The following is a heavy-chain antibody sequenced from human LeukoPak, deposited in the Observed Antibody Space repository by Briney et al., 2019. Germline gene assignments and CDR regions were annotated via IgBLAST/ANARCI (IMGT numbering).Heavy chain of an antibody. J-gene: IGHJ4*02. Sequence: PGGSLRLSCAASGFIFNNYGLVWVRQAPGKGLEWVSAISNDGGGTPYADFVKGRFTISRDNSKNTLFLQMNSLRAEDTALYYCAKGSSGYFFDLWGQGTLVTVSS. D-gene: IGHD3-22*01. CDR1: GFIFNNYG. CDR2: ISNDGGGT. CDR3: AKGSSGYFFDL. V-gene: IGHV3-23*01.